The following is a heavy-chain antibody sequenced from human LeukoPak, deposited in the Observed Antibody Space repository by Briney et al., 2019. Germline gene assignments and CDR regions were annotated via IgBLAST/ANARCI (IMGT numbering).Heavy chain of an antibody. V-gene: IGHV3-21*01. J-gene: IGHJ4*02. D-gene: IGHD1-1*01. CDR1: GFTFSDYS. CDR2: ISSSTSSI. CDR3: ARGGSGNWNAPFDY. Sequence: GGSLRLSCAASGFTFSDYSMNWVRQAPGKGLEWVSSISSSTSSIYYADSVKGRFTISRDNAKNSLYLQMNSLRTEDTAVYYCARGGSGNWNAPFDYWGQGTLVTVPS.